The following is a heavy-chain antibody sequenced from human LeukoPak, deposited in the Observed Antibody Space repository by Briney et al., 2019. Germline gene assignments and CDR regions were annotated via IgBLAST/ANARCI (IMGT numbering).Heavy chain of an antibody. CDR3: ARDRIRWLRDYYGMDV. J-gene: IGHJ6*02. CDR2: ISSSGSTI. D-gene: IGHD4-17*01. CDR1: GFTFSDYY. Sequence: PGGSLRLSCAASGFTFSDYYMSWIRQAPGKGLEWVSYISSSGSTICYADSVKGRFTISRDNAKNSLYLQMNSLRAEDTAVYYCARDRIRWLRDYYGMDVWGQGTTVTVSS. V-gene: IGHV3-11*01.